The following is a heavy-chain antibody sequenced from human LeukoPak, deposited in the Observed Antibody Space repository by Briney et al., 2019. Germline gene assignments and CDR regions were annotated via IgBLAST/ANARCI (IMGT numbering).Heavy chain of an antibody. V-gene: IGHV4-59*08. Sequence: SETLSLTCTVSGGSITSYYWSWTRQPPGKGLEWIGYISYSGSTNYNPSLKSRVTISIDTSKNQFSLKMSSVTAADTAVYYCARHSAGTTYDYWGQGTLVTVSS. J-gene: IGHJ4*02. CDR1: GGSITSYY. CDR2: ISYSGST. D-gene: IGHD1-7*01. CDR3: ARHSAGTTYDY.